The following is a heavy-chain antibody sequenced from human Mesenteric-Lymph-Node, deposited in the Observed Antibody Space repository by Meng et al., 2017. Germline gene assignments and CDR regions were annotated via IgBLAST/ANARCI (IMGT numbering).Heavy chain of an antibody. V-gene: IGHV4-59*01. CDR3: AREVKYYYDSSGYVDY. CDR2: IYYSGST. CDR1: GGSISSYY. Sequence: ESLKISCTVSGGSISSYYWSWIRQPPGKGLEWIGYIYYSGSTNYNPSLKSRVTISVDTSKNQFSLKLSSVTAADTAVYYCAREVKYYYDSSGYVDYWGQGTLVTVSS. D-gene: IGHD3-22*01. J-gene: IGHJ4*02.